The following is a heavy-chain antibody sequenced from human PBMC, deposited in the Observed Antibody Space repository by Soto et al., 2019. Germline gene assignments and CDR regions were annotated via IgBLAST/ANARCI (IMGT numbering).Heavy chain of an antibody. Sequence: PSETLSLTCTVSGGSINSYYWSWIRQPPGKGLEWIGYIYYSGSTNYNPSLKSRVTISVDTSKNQFSLKLSSVTAADTAVYYCAKGGAVTDYYYYGMDVWGQGTTVTVSS. CDR3: AKGGAVTDYYYYGMDV. V-gene: IGHV4-59*01. D-gene: IGHD4-17*01. J-gene: IGHJ6*02. CDR1: GGSINSYY. CDR2: IYYSGST.